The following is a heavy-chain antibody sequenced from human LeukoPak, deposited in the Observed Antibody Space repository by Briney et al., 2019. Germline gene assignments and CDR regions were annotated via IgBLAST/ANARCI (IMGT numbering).Heavy chain of an antibody. D-gene: IGHD3-9*01. CDR3: ARNLYDFVTGFDS. CDR2: IRSSSSII. V-gene: IGHV3-48*02. J-gene: IGHJ4*02. Sequence: HPGGSLRLSCAASGFTFSTYSMNWVRQSPGKGLEWVSYIRSSSSIIHYADSVKGRFTISRDNAKSSLYLQMNSLRDEDTAVYYCARNLYDFVTGFDSWGQGTLVTVSS. CDR1: GFTFSTYS.